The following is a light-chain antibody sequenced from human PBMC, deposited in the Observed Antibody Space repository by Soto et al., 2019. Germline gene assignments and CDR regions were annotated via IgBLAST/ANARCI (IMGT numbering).Light chain of an antibody. Sequence: QSAVTQPPSVSGTPGQRVTIFCSGRRSNIGSNLVYWYQQLPGTAPKLLIFSNDQRPSGVPDRFSGSRSGTSASLAISGLRSEDEGDYYCAAWDDSLSGVVFGGGTKVTAL. CDR3: AAWDDSLSGVV. V-gene: IGLV1-47*02. J-gene: IGLJ2*01. CDR2: SND. CDR1: RSNIGSNL.